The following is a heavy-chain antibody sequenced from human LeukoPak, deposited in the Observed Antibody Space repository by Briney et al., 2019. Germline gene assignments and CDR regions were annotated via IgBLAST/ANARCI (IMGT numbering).Heavy chain of an antibody. Sequence: SETLSLTCTVSGGSISSSSYYWGWIRQPPGKGLEWIGSIYYSGSTYHNPSLKSRVTISVDTSKNQFSLKLSSVTAADTAVYYCATGVIMDYWGQGTLVTVSS. D-gene: IGHD3-10*01. J-gene: IGHJ4*02. CDR1: GGSISSSSYY. CDR2: IYYSGST. V-gene: IGHV4-39*01. CDR3: ATGVIMDY.